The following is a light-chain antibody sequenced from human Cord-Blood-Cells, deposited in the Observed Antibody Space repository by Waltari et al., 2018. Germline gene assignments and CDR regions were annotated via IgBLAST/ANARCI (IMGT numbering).Light chain of an antibody. CDR3: QQRSNWPPLT. J-gene: IGKJ4*01. Sequence: EIVLTQSPATLSLSPGERGTLPCRASQRVSSYLAWYQQKPGQAPRLLIYDASNWATGIPARFSGSGSGTDFTLTISSLEPEDFAVYYCQQRSNWPPLTFGGGTKVEIK. V-gene: IGKV3-11*01. CDR2: DAS. CDR1: QRVSSY.